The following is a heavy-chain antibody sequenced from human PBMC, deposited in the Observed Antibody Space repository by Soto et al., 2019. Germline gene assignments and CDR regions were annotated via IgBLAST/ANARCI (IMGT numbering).Heavy chain of an antibody. CDR2: INHSGST. V-gene: IGHV4-34*01. CDR3: ARTGDRYSYGSFDY. CDR1: GGSFSGYY. Sequence: SETLSLTCAVYGGSFSGYYWSWIRQPPGKGLEWIGEINHSGSTNYNPSLKSRVTISVDTSKNQFSLKLSSVTAADTAVYYCARTGDRYSYGSFDYWGQGTLVTVSS. D-gene: IGHD5-18*01. J-gene: IGHJ4*02.